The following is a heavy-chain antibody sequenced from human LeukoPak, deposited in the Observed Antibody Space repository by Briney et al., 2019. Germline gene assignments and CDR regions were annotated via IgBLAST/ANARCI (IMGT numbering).Heavy chain of an antibody. J-gene: IGHJ1*01. CDR1: GFTFSSYS. V-gene: IGHV3-21*01. D-gene: IGHD3-22*01. CDR2: ISSSSSYI. Sequence: GGSLRLSCAASGFTFSSYSVNWVRQAPGKGLDWVSSISSSSSYIYYADSVKGRFTISRDNAKNSLYLQMNSLRAEDTAVYYCASDYYDSSGYDFQHWGQGTLVTVSS. CDR3: ASDYYDSSGYDFQH.